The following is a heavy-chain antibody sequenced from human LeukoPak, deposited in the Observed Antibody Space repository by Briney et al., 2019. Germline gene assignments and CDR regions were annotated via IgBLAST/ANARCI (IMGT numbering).Heavy chain of an antibody. CDR2: IYYSGST. V-gene: IGHV4-59*01. CDR1: GGSISSYY. Sequence: PSETLSLTCTVSGGSISSYYWSWIRQPPGKGLEWIGYIYYSGSTNYNPSLKSRVTISVDTSKNQFSLKLSSVTAAGTAVYYCARDNWDSGRYYYMDVWGKGTTVTVSS. J-gene: IGHJ6*03. CDR3: ARDNWDSGRYYYMDV. D-gene: IGHD7-27*01.